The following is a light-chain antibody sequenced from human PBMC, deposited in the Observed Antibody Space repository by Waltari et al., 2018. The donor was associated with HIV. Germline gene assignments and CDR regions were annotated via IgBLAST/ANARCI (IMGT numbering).Light chain of an antibody. J-gene: IGLJ2*01. CDR1: SSNIGRNY. Sequence: QSALTQPPSASGTPGQRVTISCSGSSSNIGRNYVYWYLQLPGTAPKLLIYRNKQRPSGVPDRFSGSKSGTSASLAISGLRSEDEADYYCASWDDSLSVVFGGGTKLTVL. CDR2: RNK. CDR3: ASWDDSLSVV. V-gene: IGLV1-47*01.